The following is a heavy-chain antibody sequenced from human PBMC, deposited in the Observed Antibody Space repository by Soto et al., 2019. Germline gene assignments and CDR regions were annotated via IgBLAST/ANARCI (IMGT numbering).Heavy chain of an antibody. Sequence: GGSLRLSCAASGFTFSGSAMHWVRQASGKGLEWVGRIRSKANSYATAYAASVKGRFTISRDDSKNTAYLQMNSLKTEDTAVYYCTRLSDRIAAVGIDYWGQGTLVTVSS. CDR3: TRLSDRIAAVGIDY. CDR1: GFTFSGSA. D-gene: IGHD6-13*01. V-gene: IGHV3-73*01. J-gene: IGHJ4*02. CDR2: IRSKANSYAT.